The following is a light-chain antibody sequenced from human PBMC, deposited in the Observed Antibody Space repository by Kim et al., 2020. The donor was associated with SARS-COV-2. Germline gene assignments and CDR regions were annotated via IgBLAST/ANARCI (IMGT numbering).Light chain of an antibody. Sequence: QSVLTQPPSLSGTPGQTVTISCSGSRSNIGSNAVNWYQQLPGTPPKLRIYDNDKRPSGVPDRFPGSKSGTSASLAISGLRSDDDSDYYCAVWDDSLNGWVFGGGTKLTVL. V-gene: IGLV1-44*01. CDR2: DND. J-gene: IGLJ3*02. CDR1: RSNIGSNA. CDR3: AVWDDSLNGWV.